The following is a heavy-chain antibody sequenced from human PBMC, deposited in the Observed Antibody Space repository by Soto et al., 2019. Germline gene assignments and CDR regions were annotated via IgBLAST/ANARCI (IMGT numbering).Heavy chain of an antibody. J-gene: IGHJ6*02. CDR1: AGSLSSGRHF. Sequence: SKTPSLILSGTAGSLSSGRHFWICSQQPPGLALALLGQIYFRGSTLYNPSLKSRVTISVDTSKNQFSQELSSVTAAETAVYYCARDLCGGDCSDDYYYSAMDVWGQGTTVTVSS. CDR2: IYFRGST. D-gene: IGHD2-21*02. V-gene: IGHV4-61*01. CDR3: ARDLCGGDCSDDYYYSAMDV.